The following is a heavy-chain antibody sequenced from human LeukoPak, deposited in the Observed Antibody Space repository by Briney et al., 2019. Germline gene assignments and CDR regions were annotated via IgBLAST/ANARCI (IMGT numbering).Heavy chain of an antibody. V-gene: IGHV4-59*02. Sequence: SETLSLTCVVSGGSVSGYYWGWIRQPPGRGLEWIGYVYYSGSTNYNPSFKSRITISVDTSRNQFSLQLSSATAADTAVYYCARIHRYCSGGACYVLDNWGQGTLVAVSS. CDR1: GGSVSGYY. CDR2: VYYSGST. J-gene: IGHJ4*02. D-gene: IGHD2-15*01. CDR3: ARIHRYCSGGACYVLDN.